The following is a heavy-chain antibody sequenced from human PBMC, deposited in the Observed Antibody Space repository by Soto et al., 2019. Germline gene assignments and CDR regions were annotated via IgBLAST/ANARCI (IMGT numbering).Heavy chain of an antibody. Sequence: PGGSLRLSCAASGFTFSSYAMHWVRQAPGKGLEWVAVISYDGSNKYYADSVKGRFTISRDNSKNTLYLQMNSLRAEDTAVYYCARARIAVAELMDYWGQGTLVTVSS. V-gene: IGHV3-30-3*01. J-gene: IGHJ4*02. D-gene: IGHD6-19*01. CDR3: ARARIAVAELMDY. CDR2: ISYDGSNK. CDR1: GFTFSSYA.